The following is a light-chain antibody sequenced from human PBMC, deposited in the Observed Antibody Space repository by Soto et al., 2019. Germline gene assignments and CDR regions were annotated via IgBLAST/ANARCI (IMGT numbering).Light chain of an antibody. V-gene: IGKV3D-15*01. CDR3: QQYNNWPGT. Sequence: EIVMTQSPATLSVSPGERATLSCRASQSVSSNLAWYQKKPGQAPRLLIYGASTRATGIPARFSGSGSGIEFTLTISSLQSEDFAVYYCQQYNNWPGTFGPGTKVDIK. CDR1: QSVSSN. J-gene: IGKJ3*01. CDR2: GAS.